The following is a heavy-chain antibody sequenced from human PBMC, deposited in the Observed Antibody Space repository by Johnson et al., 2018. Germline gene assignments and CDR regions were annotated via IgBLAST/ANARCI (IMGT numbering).Heavy chain of an antibody. J-gene: IGHJ6*02. Sequence: QVQLQESGGGVVQPGRSLRLSCAASGFTFSSYGMHWVRQAPGKGLEWVAVISYDGSNKYYADTVKGRFTISRDNSKNTLYLQRNSLRAEDTAVYYCAKTQAAGVSLDVWGQGTTVTVSS. CDR1: GFTFSSYG. CDR3: AKTQAAGVSLDV. CDR2: ISYDGSNK. V-gene: IGHV3-30*18. D-gene: IGHD6-13*01.